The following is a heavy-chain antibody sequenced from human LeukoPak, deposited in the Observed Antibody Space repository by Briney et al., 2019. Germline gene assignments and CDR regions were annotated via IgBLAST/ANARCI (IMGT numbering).Heavy chain of an antibody. CDR3: ARGGVVPAAPYYFDY. V-gene: IGHV1-69*13. CDR2: IIPIFGTA. D-gene: IGHD2-2*01. CDR1: GGTFSSYA. J-gene: IGHJ4*02. Sequence: SVKVSCKASGGTFSSYAISWVRQAPGQGLEWMGGIIPIFGTANYAQKYQGRVTITADESTSTAYMELSSLRSEDTAVYYCARGGVVPAAPYYFDYWGQGTLVTVSS.